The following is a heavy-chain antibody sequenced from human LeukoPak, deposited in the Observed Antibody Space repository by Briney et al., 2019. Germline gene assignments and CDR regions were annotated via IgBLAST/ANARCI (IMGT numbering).Heavy chain of an antibody. V-gene: IGHV3-43*02. D-gene: IGHD3-16*02. J-gene: IGHJ3*02. Sequence: PGGSLRLSCAASGFSSADYAMSWVRQAPGEGLEWVSLISGDGGSTYYADSVKGRFTISRYKRKNSLYLPVQRLRTEVPSLYCCAKGATFGGVIAPDAFDIWGQGTMVTVSS. CDR3: AKGATFGGVIAPDAFDI. CDR2: ISGDGGST. CDR1: GFSSADYA.